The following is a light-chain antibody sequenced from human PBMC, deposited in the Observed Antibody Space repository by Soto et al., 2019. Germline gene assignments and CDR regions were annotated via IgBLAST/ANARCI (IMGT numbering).Light chain of an antibody. CDR3: CSYAGGSTDDVV. V-gene: IGLV2-23*02. CDR2: EVT. CDR1: SSDVGSFNL. J-gene: IGLJ1*01. Sequence: QSALTQPASVSGSPGQSITISCTGTSSDVGSFNLVSWYQQHPGKAPKLIIYEVTKRPSGVSNRFSGSKSGKTASLTISGLQAADEADYYCCSYAGGSTDDVVFGTGTKLTVL.